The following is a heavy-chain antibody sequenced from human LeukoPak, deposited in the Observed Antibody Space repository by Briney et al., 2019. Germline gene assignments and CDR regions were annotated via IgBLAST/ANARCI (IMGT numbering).Heavy chain of an antibody. CDR3: ARVEWTRGAFDI. V-gene: IGHV3-33*01. CDR1: GFTYSSYG. Sequence: GGSLRLSCAASGFTYSSYGMHWVRQAPGKGLEWVAVIWYDGSNKYYADSVKGRFTISRDNSKNTLYLQMNSLRAEDTAVYYCARVEWTRGAFDIWGQGTMVTVSS. J-gene: IGHJ3*02. D-gene: IGHD3/OR15-3a*01. CDR2: IWYDGSNK.